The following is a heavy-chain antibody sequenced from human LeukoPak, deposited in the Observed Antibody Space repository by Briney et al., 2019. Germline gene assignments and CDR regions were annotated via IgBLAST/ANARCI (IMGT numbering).Heavy chain of an antibody. CDR1: GFTFSSYA. D-gene: IGHD3-3*01. V-gene: IGHV3-30-3*01. CDR3: ARGQKKRYYDFWSGYSPPGHY. J-gene: IGHJ4*02. CDR2: ISYDGSNK. Sequence: GGSLRLSCAASGFTFSSYAMHWVRQAPGKGLEWVAVISYDGSNKYYADSVKGRFTISRDNSKNTLYLQMNSLRAEDTAVYYCARGQKKRYYDFWSGYSPPGHYWGQGTLVTVSS.